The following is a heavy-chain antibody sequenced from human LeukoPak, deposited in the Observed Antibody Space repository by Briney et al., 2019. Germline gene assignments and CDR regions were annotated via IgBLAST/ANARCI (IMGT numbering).Heavy chain of an antibody. CDR2: INHSGST. V-gene: IGHV4-34*01. Sequence: SETLSLTCAVYGGSFSGYYWSWIRQPPGKGLEWIGEINHSGSTNYNPSLKSRVTISVDTSKNQYPLKLSSVTAADTAVYYCARDMDYGSGSSWGQGTLVTVSS. D-gene: IGHD3-10*01. J-gene: IGHJ5*02. CDR1: GGSFSGYY. CDR3: ARDMDYGSGSS.